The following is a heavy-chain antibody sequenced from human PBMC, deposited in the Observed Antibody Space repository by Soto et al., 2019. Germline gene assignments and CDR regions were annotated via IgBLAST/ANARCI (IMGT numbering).Heavy chain of an antibody. J-gene: IGHJ4*02. CDR1: GGSVSSGNYY. D-gene: IGHD3-10*02. CDR2: FYYTGSI. Sequence: SETLSLTCTVSGGSVSSGNYYWSWIRQPPGKGLEWIGYFYYTGSINYNPSLKSRVTIFIDASKNQSSLTLYSVTAADTAIYYCARSMFYSVRPTSRSLDYWGQGTLVTVS. CDR3: ARSMFYSVRPTSRSLDY. V-gene: IGHV4-61*01.